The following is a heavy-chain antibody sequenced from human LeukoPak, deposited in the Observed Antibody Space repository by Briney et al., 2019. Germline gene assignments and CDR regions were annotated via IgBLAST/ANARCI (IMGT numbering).Heavy chain of an antibody. CDR1: GYSVTELS. CDR2: FDPEEAKM. D-gene: IGHD3-3*01. Sequence: ASVGVSCKVSGYSVTELSMQWVRQAPGKGLECLGGFDPEEAKMVYAQKFQGGVTMTEDTSTDTAYMELRGLTSEDTAVYYCATRSGDFWSGYVDWGQGTLVAVSS. J-gene: IGHJ4*02. CDR3: ATRSGDFWSGYVD. V-gene: IGHV1-24*01.